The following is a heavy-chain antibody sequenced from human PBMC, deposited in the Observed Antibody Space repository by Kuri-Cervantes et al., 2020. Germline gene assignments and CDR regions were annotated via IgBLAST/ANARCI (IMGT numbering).Heavy chain of an antibody. J-gene: IGHJ4*02. CDR2: ISYDGSNR. D-gene: IGHD3-22*01. CDR1: GFTFSSYA. CDR3: AREGRITMIVVVITRNNEFDY. Sequence: GGSLRLSCAASGFTFSSYAMHWVRQAPGKGLEWVAVISYDGSNRYYADSVKGRFTISRDNSKNTLYLQMNSLRAEDTAVYYCAREGRITMIVVVITRNNEFDYWGQGTLVIVSS. V-gene: IGHV3-30-3*01.